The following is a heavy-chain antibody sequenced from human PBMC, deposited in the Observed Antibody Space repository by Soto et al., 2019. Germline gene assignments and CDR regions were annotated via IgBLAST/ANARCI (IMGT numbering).Heavy chain of an antibody. CDR2: INHSGST. CDR3: ARRTGLRLGDFDY. V-gene: IGHV4-4*02. Sequence: SETLSLTCAVSGGSISSSNWWHWVSQPPGKGLEWIGEINHSGSTNYNPSLKSRVTISVDTSKNQFSLKLSSVTAADTAVYYCARRTGLRLGDFDYWGQGTLVTVS. CDR1: GGSISSSNW. D-gene: IGHD3-16*01. J-gene: IGHJ4*02.